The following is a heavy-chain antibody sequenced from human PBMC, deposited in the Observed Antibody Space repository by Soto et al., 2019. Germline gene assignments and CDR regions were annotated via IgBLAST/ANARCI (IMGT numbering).Heavy chain of an antibody. V-gene: IGHV3-23*01. CDR2: ISSGGTTT. CDR3: AKATATGGGAFDI. D-gene: IGHD2-8*02. Sequence: GGSLRLSCAASGFTFSTHAMSWVRQAPGKGLEWVSSISSGGTTTFYAASVEGRFTISRDKSKNTLYLQMNSLRADDTAVYYCAKATATGGGAFDICGQGTMVTVSS. J-gene: IGHJ3*02. CDR1: GFTFSTHA.